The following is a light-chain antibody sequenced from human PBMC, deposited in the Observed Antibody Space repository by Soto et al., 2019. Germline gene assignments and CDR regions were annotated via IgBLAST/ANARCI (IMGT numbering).Light chain of an antibody. CDR2: DAS. V-gene: IGKV3D-11*02. Sequence: EIVLTQSPATLSVSPGERATLSCRASQSVSSDLAWYQQKPGQAPRLLIYDASNRATGIPARFGGSGSGTDFTLTISSLEPEDFAVYYCQQRSNWQTFGPGTKVDIK. CDR1: QSVSSD. J-gene: IGKJ3*01. CDR3: QQRSNWQT.